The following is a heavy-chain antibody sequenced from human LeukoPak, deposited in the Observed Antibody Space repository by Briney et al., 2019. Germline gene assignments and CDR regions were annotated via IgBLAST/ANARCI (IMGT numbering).Heavy chain of an antibody. D-gene: IGHD3-10*01. CDR1: GFTFTNYW. Sequence: GGSLRLSCAASGFTFTNYWMNWVRQAPGKGLEWVAHIKQDGSQIYYVDSVKGRFTISRDNAKSSLYLQMNSLRAEDTALYYCTRSPEGRPLDYWSQGTLVTVSS. CDR2: IKQDGSQI. CDR3: TRSPEGRPLDY. V-gene: IGHV3-7*01. J-gene: IGHJ4*02.